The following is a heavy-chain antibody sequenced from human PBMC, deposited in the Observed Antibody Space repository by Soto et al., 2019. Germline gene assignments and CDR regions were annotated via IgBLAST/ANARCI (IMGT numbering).Heavy chain of an antibody. J-gene: IGHJ3*02. CDR1: GYSFTTYW. V-gene: IGHV5-51*01. CDR3: ARASNHVDWCTEAFDX. CDR2: IYPGDSDT. D-gene: IGHD3-9*01. Sequence: GESLKISCKGSGYSFTTYWIGWVRQMPGKGLEWMGIIYPGDSDTRYSPSFQGQVTFSDDKSISTAYLQWSSLKASDTALYYCARASNHVDWCTEAFDXWGQGTMVTVS.